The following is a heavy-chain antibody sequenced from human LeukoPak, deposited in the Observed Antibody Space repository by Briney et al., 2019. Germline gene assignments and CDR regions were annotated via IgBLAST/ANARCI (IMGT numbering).Heavy chain of an antibody. D-gene: IGHD6-13*01. CDR2: ISSSSSYI. CDR3: AKSGVGAAADPYGMDV. J-gene: IGHJ6*02. V-gene: IGHV3-21*01. Sequence: GGSLRLSCAASGFTFSSYSTNWVRQAPGKGLEWVSSISSSSSYIYYADSVKGRFTISRDNAKNSLYLQMNSLRAEDTAVYYCAKSGVGAAADPYGMDVWGQGTTVTVSS. CDR1: GFTFSSYS.